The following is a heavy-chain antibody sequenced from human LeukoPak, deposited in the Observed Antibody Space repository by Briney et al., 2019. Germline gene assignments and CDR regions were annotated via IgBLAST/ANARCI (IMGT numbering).Heavy chain of an antibody. CDR1: GFTFSSYG. D-gene: IGHD1-26*01. CDR3: ARDDAGATSLDY. V-gene: IGHV3-33*01. Sequence: PPGGSLRLSCAASGFTFSSYGMHWVRQAPGKGLEWVAVIWHDGSNKYYADSVKGRFTISRDNSKNTLYLQMNSLRAEDTAVYYCARDDAGATSLDYWGQGTLVTVSS. CDR2: IWHDGSNK. J-gene: IGHJ4*02.